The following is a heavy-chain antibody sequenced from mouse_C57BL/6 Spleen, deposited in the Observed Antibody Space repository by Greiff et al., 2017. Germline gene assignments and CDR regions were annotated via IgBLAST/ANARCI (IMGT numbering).Heavy chain of an antibody. J-gene: IGHJ2*01. D-gene: IGHD2-3*01. CDR1: GYTFTSYW. Sequence: QVHVKQPGAELVRPGSSVKLSCKASGYTFTSYWMDWVKQRPGQGLEWIGDIYPSASETHYNQKFKDKATVTADKSSSTAYMPLSSLTSEDSAVYYCARKEVTSNFDYWGQGTTLTVSS. V-gene: IGHV1-61*01. CDR3: ARKEVTSNFDY. CDR2: IYPSASET.